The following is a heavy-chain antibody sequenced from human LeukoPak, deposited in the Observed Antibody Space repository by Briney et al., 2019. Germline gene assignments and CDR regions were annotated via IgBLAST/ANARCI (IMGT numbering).Heavy chain of an antibody. D-gene: IGHD3-10*01. J-gene: IGHJ6*02. CDR1: GFTFSSYW. Sequence: QAGGSLRLSCAASGFTFSSYWMSWVRQAPGKGLEWVSVIYSGGSTYYADSVKGRFTISRDNSKNTLYLQMNSLRAEDTAVYYCARDRRVRGYVTNYYYGMDVWGQGTTVTVSS. CDR2: IYSGGST. V-gene: IGHV3-53*01. CDR3: ARDRRVRGYVTNYYYGMDV.